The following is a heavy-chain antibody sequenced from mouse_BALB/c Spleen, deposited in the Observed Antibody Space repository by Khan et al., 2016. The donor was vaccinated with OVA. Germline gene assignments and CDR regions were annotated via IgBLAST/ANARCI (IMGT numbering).Heavy chain of an antibody. V-gene: IGHV2-3*01. D-gene: IGHD2-12*01. CDR3: SLSYDGGAWFAY. CDR1: GFSLTSYG. J-gene: IGHJ3*01. Sequence: VKLVESGPGLVAPSQSLSITCTVSGFSLTSYGVGWVRQPPGKGLEWLGVIWGDGSTNYHSALISRLNINKDNSKSQVFLKLNSLQTDDTATYXCSLSYDGGAWFAYWGQGTLVTVSA. CDR2: IWGDGST.